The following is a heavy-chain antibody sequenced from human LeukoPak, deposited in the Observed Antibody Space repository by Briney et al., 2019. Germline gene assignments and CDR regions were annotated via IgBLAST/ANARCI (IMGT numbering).Heavy chain of an antibody. Sequence: GGSLRLSCAGYGFTFSNDGMNWVRQAAGKGLEWVSGISPSGDITYYIDSVKGRFTISRDNSKSTFYLQMNSLRAEDTAVYYCARDSGWLRFHYWGQGTLVTVSS. CDR3: ARDSGWLRFHY. D-gene: IGHD5-12*01. V-gene: IGHV3-23*01. CDR2: ISPSGDIT. J-gene: IGHJ4*02. CDR1: GFTFSNDG.